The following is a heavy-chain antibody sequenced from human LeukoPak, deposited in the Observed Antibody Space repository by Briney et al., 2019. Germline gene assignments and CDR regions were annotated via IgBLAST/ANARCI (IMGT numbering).Heavy chain of an antibody. D-gene: IGHD6-25*01. J-gene: IGHJ3*02. CDR3: TRGAAAGAFDI. Sequence: GGSLRLSCEASGFTFSGIWMHWVRQAPGKGLVWVSRINSDGSSISYADSVKGRFTISRDNAKNTLYLQMNSLRAEDTAVYYCTRGAAAGAFDIWGQGTMVTVPS. CDR2: INSDGSSI. V-gene: IGHV3-74*01. CDR1: GFTFSGIW.